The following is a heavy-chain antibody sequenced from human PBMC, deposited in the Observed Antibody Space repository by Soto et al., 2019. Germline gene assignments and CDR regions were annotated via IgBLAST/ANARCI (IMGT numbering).Heavy chain of an antibody. CDR3: ARLLQGIAARPEKDY. CDR2: TYHSGST. V-gene: IGHV4-4*02. J-gene: IGHJ4*02. D-gene: IGHD6-6*01. Sequence: QVQLQESGPGLVKPSGTLSLTCAVSGGSISSSNWWSWVRQPPGKGLEWIGETYHSGSTNYNPSLKSRVTISVDKSKNQFSLKLSSVPAADTAVYYCARLLQGIAARPEKDYWGQGTLVTVSS. CDR1: GGSISSSNW.